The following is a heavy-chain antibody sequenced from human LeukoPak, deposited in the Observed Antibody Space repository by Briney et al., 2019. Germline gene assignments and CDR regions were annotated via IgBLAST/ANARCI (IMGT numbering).Heavy chain of an antibody. D-gene: IGHD3-10*01. CDR1: GYTFTGYY. V-gene: IGHV1-2*02. J-gene: IGHJ4*02. Sequence: GASVKVSCKASGYTFTGYYMHWVRQAPGQGLEWMGWINPNSGGTNYAQKFQGRVTMTRDTSISTAYMELSRLRSDDTAVYYCARVGRRYGSRSYYFFDYWGQGTLVTVSS. CDR3: ARVGRRYGSRSYYFFDY. CDR2: INPNSGGT.